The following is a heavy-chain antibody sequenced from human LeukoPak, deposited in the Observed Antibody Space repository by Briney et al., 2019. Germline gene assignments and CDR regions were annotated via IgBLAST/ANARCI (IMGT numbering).Heavy chain of an antibody. J-gene: IGHJ4*02. D-gene: IGHD3-16*02. Sequence: SETLSLTCDVSGGSIDSTNSWNWVRQPPGKGLEWIGEIHHDGRINYNLSLKSRVTLSVDKSKNQFSLRLNSVTAADTAMYYCARSHDHLWGNYPDYWGQGTLVTVSS. CDR3: ARSHDHLWGNYPDY. CDR2: IHHDGRI. V-gene: IGHV4/OR15-8*01. CDR1: GGSIDSTNS.